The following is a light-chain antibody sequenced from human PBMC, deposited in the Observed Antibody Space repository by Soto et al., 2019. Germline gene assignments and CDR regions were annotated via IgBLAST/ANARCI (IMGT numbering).Light chain of an antibody. CDR2: DAS. J-gene: IGKJ1*01. V-gene: IGKV3-11*01. Sequence: EIVLTQSPATLSFSPGERATLSCRASQSVSSYLAWYQQKPGQAPRLLIYDASNRATGIPARFSGSGSGTDFTLTIISLEPEDFAFYYCQQRSNWPRTFGQGTNVEIK. CDR1: QSVSSY. CDR3: QQRSNWPRT.